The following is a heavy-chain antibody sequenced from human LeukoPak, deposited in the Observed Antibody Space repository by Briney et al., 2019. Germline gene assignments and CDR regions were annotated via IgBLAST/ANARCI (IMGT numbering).Heavy chain of an antibody. CDR2: ISYDGSNK. D-gene: IGHD6-13*01. V-gene: IGHV3-30*18. CDR3: AKDLRMAAAGT. CDR1: GFTFSSYG. Sequence: GGSLRLSCAASGFTFSSYGMHWVRQAPGKGLEWVAVISYDGSNKYYADSVKGRFTISRDNSKNTLYLQMNSLRAEDTAVYYCAKDLRMAAAGTWGQGALVTVSS. J-gene: IGHJ5*02.